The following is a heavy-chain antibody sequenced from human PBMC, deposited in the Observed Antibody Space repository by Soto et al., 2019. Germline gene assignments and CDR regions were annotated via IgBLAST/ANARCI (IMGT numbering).Heavy chain of an antibody. V-gene: IGHV1-8*01. CDR2: MNPNSGNT. J-gene: IGHJ6*03. Sequence: ASVKVSCKASGYTFTSYDINWVRQATGQGLEWMGWMNPNSGNTGYAQKFQGRVTMTRNTSISTAYMELSSLRSEDTAVYYCARVRGHYYGSGVYYYYYMDVWGKGTTVTVSS. CDR3: ARVRGHYYGSGVYYYYYMDV. CDR1: GYTFTSYD. D-gene: IGHD3-10*01.